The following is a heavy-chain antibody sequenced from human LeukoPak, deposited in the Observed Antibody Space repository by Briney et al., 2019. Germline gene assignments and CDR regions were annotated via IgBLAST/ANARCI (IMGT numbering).Heavy chain of an antibody. CDR2: IDYSGST. V-gene: IGHV4-39*07. J-gene: IGHJ3*02. D-gene: IGHD3-3*01. Sequence: SETLSLTCTVSGGSISSSSYYWGWIRQPPGKGLEWIGSIDYSGSTYYNPSLKSRVTISVDTSKNQFSLKLSSVTAADTAVYYCARGSITRDAFDIWGQGTMVTVSS. CDR3: ARGSITRDAFDI. CDR1: GGSISSSSYY.